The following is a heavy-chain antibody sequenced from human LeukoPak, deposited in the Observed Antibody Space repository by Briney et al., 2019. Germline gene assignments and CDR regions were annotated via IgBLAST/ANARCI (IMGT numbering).Heavy chain of an antibody. D-gene: IGHD4-17*01. Sequence: GGSLRLSCAASGFTLNSYSMNWVRQAPGKGLEWVSSISSSSSHIYYADSVKGRFTTSRDNAKNSLYLQMNSLRAEDTAVYYCARDGGDYVPDYWGQGTLVTVSS. CDR2: ISSSSSHI. CDR3: ARDGGDYVPDY. J-gene: IGHJ4*02. V-gene: IGHV3-21*01. CDR1: GFTLNSYS.